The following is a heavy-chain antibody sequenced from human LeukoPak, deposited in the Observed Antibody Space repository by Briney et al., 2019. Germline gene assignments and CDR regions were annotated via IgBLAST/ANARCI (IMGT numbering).Heavy chain of an antibody. D-gene: IGHD5-12*01. V-gene: IGHV3-48*01. CDR2: ISTSSSTI. J-gene: IGHJ4*02. CDR1: GFTFSSYS. Sequence: GGSLRLSCVASGFTFSSYSMNWVRQAPGKGLEWVSYISTSSSTIYYADSVKGRFTISRDNAKNSLYLQMNSLGAEDTAVYYCARGFTGYVFFDYWGQGILVTVSS. CDR3: ARGFTGYVFFDY.